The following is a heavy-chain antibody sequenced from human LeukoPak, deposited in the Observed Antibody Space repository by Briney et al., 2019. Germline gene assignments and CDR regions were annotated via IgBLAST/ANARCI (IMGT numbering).Heavy chain of an antibody. CDR1: GFTVSSNY. CDR3: AKFSVTTRFNWFDP. CDR2: ISGSGGST. J-gene: IGHJ5*02. Sequence: GGSLRLSCAASGFTVSSNYMSWVRQAPGKGLEWVSAISGSGGSTYYADSVKGRFTISRDNSKNTLYLQMNNLRAEDTAVYYCAKFSVTTRFNWFDPWGQGTLVTVSS. D-gene: IGHD4-17*01. V-gene: IGHV3-23*01.